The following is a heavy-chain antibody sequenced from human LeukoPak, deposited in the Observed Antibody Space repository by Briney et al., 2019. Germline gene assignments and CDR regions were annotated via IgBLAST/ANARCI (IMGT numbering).Heavy chain of an antibody. Sequence: SETLSLTCTVSGGSISSYYWSWIRQPPGKGLAWIGYIYYSGSTNYNPSLKSRVTISVDTSKNQFSLKLSSVTAADTAVYYCARVGSGIFRAFDIWGQGTMVTVSS. CDR2: IYYSGST. CDR3: ARVGSGIFRAFDI. D-gene: IGHD3-10*01. J-gene: IGHJ3*02. CDR1: GGSISSYY. V-gene: IGHV4-59*01.